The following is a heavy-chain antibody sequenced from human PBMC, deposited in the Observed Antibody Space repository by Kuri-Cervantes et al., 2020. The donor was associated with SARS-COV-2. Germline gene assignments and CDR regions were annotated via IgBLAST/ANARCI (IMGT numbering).Heavy chain of an antibody. CDR2: IYTSGST. V-gene: IGHV4-4*07. Sequence: GSLRLSCIASGGSISSYYWTWIRKPAGKGLEWIGRIYTSGSTNYNPSLKSRVTMSVDTSKNQFSLKLSSVTAADTAVYYCARDPRIAVAGWEYYYYYYGMDVWGQGTTVTVSS. D-gene: IGHD6-19*01. J-gene: IGHJ6*02. CDR1: GGSISSYY. CDR3: ARDPRIAVAGWEYYYYYYGMDV.